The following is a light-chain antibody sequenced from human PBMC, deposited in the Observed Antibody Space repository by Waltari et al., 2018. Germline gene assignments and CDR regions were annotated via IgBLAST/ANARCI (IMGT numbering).Light chain of an antibody. CDR3: QHYVRLPAT. CDR1: QSVSRS. CDR2: GTS. V-gene: IGKV3-20*01. Sequence: EIVLAQSPGTLSLSPGERATLSCRASQSVSRSLAWYQQKPGQAPRLLIYGTSIRATGIPDSFSGSGSGTDFSLTISRLESEDFAVYYCQHYVRLPATFGQGTKVEIK. J-gene: IGKJ1*01.